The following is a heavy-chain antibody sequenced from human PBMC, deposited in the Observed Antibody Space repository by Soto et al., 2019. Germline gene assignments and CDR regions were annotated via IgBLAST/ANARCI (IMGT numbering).Heavy chain of an antibody. J-gene: IGHJ6*02. D-gene: IGHD1-1*01. CDR3: ARDPNWNEGAFDYYYGMDV. CDR1: GGTFSSYA. V-gene: IGHV1-69*01. Sequence: QVQLVQSGAEVKKPGSSVKVSCKASGGTFSSYAISWVRQAPGQGLEWMGGIIPIFGTANYAQKFQGRVTITADESTSTAYMELSSLRSEDTAVYYCARDPNWNEGAFDYYYGMDVWGQGTTVTVSS. CDR2: IIPIFGTA.